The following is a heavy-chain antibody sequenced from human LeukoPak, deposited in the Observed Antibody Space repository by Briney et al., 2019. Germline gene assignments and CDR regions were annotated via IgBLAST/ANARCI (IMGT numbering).Heavy chain of an antibody. CDR3: ASQPSIAVAGTFDY. CDR2: MNPNSGNK. D-gene: IGHD6-19*01. CDR1: GYTFTSYY. J-gene: IGHJ4*02. V-gene: IGHV1-8*01. Sequence: GASVKVSCKASGYTFTSYYINWVRQATGQGLEWMGWMNPNSGNKGYAQKFQGRVTMTRNTSISTAYMELSSLRSEDTAVYYCASQPSIAVAGTFDYWGQGTLVTVSS.